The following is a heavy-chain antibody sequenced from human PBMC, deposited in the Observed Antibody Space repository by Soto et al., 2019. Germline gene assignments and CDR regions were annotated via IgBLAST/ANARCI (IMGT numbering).Heavy chain of an antibody. CDR3: ARGEVMGSDSIDWFAP. D-gene: IGHD3-3*01. Sequence: QVQLVESGGGVVQPGRSLRLSCAASGFTFSSYAMHWVRQAPGKGLEWVALISYHGTSIYYAESVKGRFTISRDNSKNTLYLQMNSLRTEDTAVYYCARGEVMGSDSIDWFAPWGQGTLVTVSS. CDR1: GFTFSSYA. J-gene: IGHJ5*02. CDR2: ISYHGTSI. V-gene: IGHV3-30-3*01.